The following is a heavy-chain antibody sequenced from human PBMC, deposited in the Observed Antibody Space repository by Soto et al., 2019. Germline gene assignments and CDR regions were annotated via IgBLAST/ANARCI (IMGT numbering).Heavy chain of an antibody. Sequence: EVQLVESGGGLVQPGGSLRLSCAASGFTFSSYSMNWVRQAPGKGLEWVSYISSSSTIYYADSVKGRFTISRDNAKNSLYLQMNSLRAEDTAVYYCATHSGSYRHFDYWGQGTLVTVSS. CDR2: ISSSSTI. D-gene: IGHD1-26*01. CDR3: ATHSGSYRHFDY. V-gene: IGHV3-48*01. J-gene: IGHJ4*02. CDR1: GFTFSSYS.